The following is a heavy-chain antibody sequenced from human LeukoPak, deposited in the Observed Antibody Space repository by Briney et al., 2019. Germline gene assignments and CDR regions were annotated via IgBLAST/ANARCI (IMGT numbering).Heavy chain of an antibody. CDR2: VSSSSDYI. D-gene: IGHD1-26*01. CDR3: ARDIVGATGGDY. CDR1: GFTFTTYS. J-gene: IGHJ4*02. V-gene: IGHV3-21*01. Sequence: KTGGSLRLSCAASGFTFTTYSMNWVSEAPGREPEWVSAVSSSSDYIYYADSVRGRFTISRDNAKNSLYLQMNSLRAEDTAVYYCARDIVGATGGDYWGQGTLVTVSS.